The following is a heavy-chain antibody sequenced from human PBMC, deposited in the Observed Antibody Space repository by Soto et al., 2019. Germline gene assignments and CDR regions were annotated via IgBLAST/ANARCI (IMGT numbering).Heavy chain of an antibody. V-gene: IGHV4-30-4*08. CDR1: GDSIPKSGHY. Sequence: PSETLSLTCTVSGDSIPKSGHYWGWIRQPPGKALEWIGGIYYSGSTYYNPSLKSRVTISVDTSKNQFSLKLSSVTAADTAVYYCASGYTIVATSVLFDYWGQGTLVTVSS. CDR3: ASGYTIVATSVLFDY. CDR2: IYYSGST. D-gene: IGHD5-12*01. J-gene: IGHJ4*02.